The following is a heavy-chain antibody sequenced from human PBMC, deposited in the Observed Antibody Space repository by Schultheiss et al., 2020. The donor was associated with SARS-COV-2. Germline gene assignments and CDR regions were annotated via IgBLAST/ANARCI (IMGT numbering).Heavy chain of an antibody. Sequence: GGSLKISCAASGFTFSSYGMHWVRQAPGKGLEWVAVISYDGSNKYYADSVKGRFTISRDNSKNTLYLQMNSLRAEDTAVYYCAKSRPGMDVWGQGTTVTVSS. CDR3: AKSRPGMDV. CDR2: ISYDGSNK. V-gene: IGHV3-30*18. CDR1: GFTFSSYG. J-gene: IGHJ6*02.